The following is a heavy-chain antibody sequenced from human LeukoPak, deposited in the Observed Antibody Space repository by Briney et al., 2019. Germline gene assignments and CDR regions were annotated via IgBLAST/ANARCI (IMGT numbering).Heavy chain of an antibody. CDR3: ASHAGKGYSSSWSYFDY. CDR2: IYYSGST. CDR1: GGSITSSLYY. Sequence: PETLSLTCTVSGGSITSSLYYWGWVRQPPGKGLEWIGSIYYSGSTYYNPSLKTRVTISVDTSKNQFSLDLSSVTAADTAVYFCASHAGKGYSSSWSYFDYWRQGILVSHSS. J-gene: IGHJ4*02. D-gene: IGHD6-13*01. V-gene: IGHV4-39*01.